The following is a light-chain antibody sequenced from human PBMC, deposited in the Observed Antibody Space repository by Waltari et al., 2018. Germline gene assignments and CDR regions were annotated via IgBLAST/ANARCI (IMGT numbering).Light chain of an antibody. J-gene: IGLJ3*02. CDR2: VYSDGSH. V-gene: IGLV4-69*01. Sequence: QLVLTQSPSASASLGASIKLTYTLSSGHSSNVIAWLQQQPEKGPRYLVKVYSDGSHSRGNEIPDRFSGSSSGAERYLTISSLQSEDEADYYCQTGGHGTWVFGGGTRLTVL. CDR1: SGHSSNV. CDR3: QTGGHGTWV.